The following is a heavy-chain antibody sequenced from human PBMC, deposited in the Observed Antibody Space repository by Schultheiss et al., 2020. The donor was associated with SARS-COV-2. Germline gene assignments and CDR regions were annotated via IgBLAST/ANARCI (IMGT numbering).Heavy chain of an antibody. Sequence: GGSLRLSCAASGFTFSDYYMNWIRQAPGKGLEWISYISGGGSPITYADSVKGRFTISRDNAKNSLYLQMNSLRAEDTAVYYCARGSGSYYFGAFDIWGQGTMVTVSS. J-gene: IGHJ3*02. D-gene: IGHD1-26*01. CDR1: GFTFSDYY. V-gene: IGHV3-11*04. CDR3: ARGSGSYYFGAFDI. CDR2: ISGGGSPI.